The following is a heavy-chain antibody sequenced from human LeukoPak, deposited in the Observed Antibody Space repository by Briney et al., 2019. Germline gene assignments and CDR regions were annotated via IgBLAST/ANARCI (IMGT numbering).Heavy chain of an antibody. V-gene: IGHV1-18*01. J-gene: IGHJ6*03. D-gene: IGHD2-15*01. CDR1: GYTFTSYG. Sequence: ASVKLSCKASGYTFTSYGISWVRQAPGQGLEWMGWISAYNGNTNYAQTLQGRVTMTTDNATSTPYMELRSLRSDDTAVYYCARGGGYCSGGSCYSGYYYYYYMDVWGKGTTVTVSS. CDR2: ISAYNGNT. CDR3: ARGGGYCSGGSCYSGYYYYYYMDV.